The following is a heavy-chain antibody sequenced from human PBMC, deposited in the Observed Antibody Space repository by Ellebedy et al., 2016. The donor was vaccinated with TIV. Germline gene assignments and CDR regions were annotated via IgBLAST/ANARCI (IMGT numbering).Heavy chain of an antibody. CDR2: IYYSGST. V-gene: IGHV4-59*11. CDR3: ASSAVMPRGNWFNP. CDR1: GGSISNHY. D-gene: IGHD2-2*01. Sequence: SETLSLTXAVSGGSISNHYWSWIRQPPGRGLEWIGFIYYSGSTTYNPSLKSRVTISVDTSKNQFSLKLSSVTAADTAVYYCASSAVMPRGNWFNPWGQGTLVTVSS. J-gene: IGHJ5*02.